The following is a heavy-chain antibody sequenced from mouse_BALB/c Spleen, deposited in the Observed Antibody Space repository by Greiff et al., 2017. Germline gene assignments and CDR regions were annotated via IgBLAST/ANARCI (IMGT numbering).Heavy chain of an antibody. Sequence: QVQLQQSGAELVRPGTSVKVSCKASGYAFTNYLIEWVKQRPGQGLEWIGVINPGSGGTNYNEKFKGKATLTADKSSSTAYMQLSSLTSDDSAVYFCARRGGYYLDYWGQGTTLTVSS. CDR2: INPGSGGT. V-gene: IGHV1-54*01. CDR3: ARRGGYYLDY. J-gene: IGHJ2*01. CDR1: GYAFTNYL.